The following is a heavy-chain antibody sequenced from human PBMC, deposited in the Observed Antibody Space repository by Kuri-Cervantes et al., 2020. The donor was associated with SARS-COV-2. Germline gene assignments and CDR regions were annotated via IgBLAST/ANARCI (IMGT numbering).Heavy chain of an antibody. CDR1: GYNFISYG. V-gene: IGHV1-18*01. Sequence: ASVKVSCKASGYNFISYGISWVRQAPGHGPEWMGWISAYNGNTNFAQKLQGRVTMTTDTSTSTAYMELRSLRSDDTAVYYCARDGYDFWSGYYHHSMSDYWGQGTLVTVFS. J-gene: IGHJ4*02. CDR2: ISAYNGNT. D-gene: IGHD3-3*01. CDR3: ARDGYDFWSGYYHHSMSDY.